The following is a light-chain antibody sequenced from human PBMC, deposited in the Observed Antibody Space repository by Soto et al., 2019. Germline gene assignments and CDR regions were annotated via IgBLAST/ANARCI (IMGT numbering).Light chain of an antibody. CDR2: DVS. Sequence: QSALTQPRSVSGSPGQSVTISCTGTSSDVGGYNYVSWYQQHPGKAPKLMIYDVSKRPSGVPDRVSGSKSGNTASLTISGLQAEDEADYYCCSSAGTYTSVFGGGTKLTVL. J-gene: IGLJ3*02. CDR1: SSDVGGYNY. V-gene: IGLV2-11*01. CDR3: CSSAGTYTSV.